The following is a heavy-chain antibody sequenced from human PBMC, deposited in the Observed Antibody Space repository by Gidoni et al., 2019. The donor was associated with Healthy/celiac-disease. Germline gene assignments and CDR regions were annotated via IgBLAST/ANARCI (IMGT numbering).Heavy chain of an antibody. Sequence: EVQLLESGGGLVQPGGSLRLSCAASGFTFSSYAMSWVRQAPGKGLEWVSAISGSGCSTYYADSVKGRFTISRDNSKNTLYLQMNSLRAEDTAVYYCAKLETAGMGSLHFDYWGQGTLVTVSS. CDR1: GFTFSSYA. CDR3: AKLETAGMGSLHFDY. CDR2: ISGSGCST. D-gene: IGHD6-19*01. V-gene: IGHV3-23*01. J-gene: IGHJ4*02.